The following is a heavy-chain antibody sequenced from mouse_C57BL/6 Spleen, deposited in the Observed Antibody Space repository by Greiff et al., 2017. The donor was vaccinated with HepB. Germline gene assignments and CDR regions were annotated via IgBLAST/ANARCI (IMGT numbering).Heavy chain of an antibody. Sequence: VQLQQSGAELVKPGASVKMSCKASGYTFTSYWITWVKQRPGQGLEWIGDIYPGSGSTNYNEKFKSKATLTVDTSSSTAYMQLSSLTSEDSAGYYCARDGYYGNHAGLDYWGQGTTLTVAS. CDR1: GYTFTSYW. CDR3: ARDGYYGNHAGLDY. CDR2: IYPGSGST. J-gene: IGHJ2*01. D-gene: IGHD2-1*01. V-gene: IGHV1-55*01.